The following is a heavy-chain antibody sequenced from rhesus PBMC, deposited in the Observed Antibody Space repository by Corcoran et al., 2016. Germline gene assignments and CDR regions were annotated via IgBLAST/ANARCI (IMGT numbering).Heavy chain of an antibody. CDR1: GGSISSNY. V-gene: IGHV4-160*01. J-gene: IGHJ6*01. CDR2: IYGSGGST. Sequence: QVQLQESGPGLVKPSETLSLTCAVSGGSISSNYWSWLRQAPGKGLEWIGRIYGSGGSTDYNPSHKSGATISTDTSKNQFSMKLSAVTAADTAVYYWASGTVTDYYGLDSWGQGVVVTVSS. D-gene: IGHD4-23*01. CDR3: ASGTVTDYYGLDS.